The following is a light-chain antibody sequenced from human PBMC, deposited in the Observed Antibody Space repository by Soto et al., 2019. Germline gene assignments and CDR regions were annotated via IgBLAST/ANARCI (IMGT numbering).Light chain of an antibody. CDR3: QQSHDTPPT. Sequence: DIQMTQSPSTLSASVGDRVTITCRASQSISSWLAWYQQKPGKAPKLLIYAASSLHSGVPSRFSGSGSGTHFTLTISSLQPEDFAIYYCQQSHDTPPTFGQGTKVDIK. J-gene: IGKJ1*01. CDR2: AAS. V-gene: IGKV1-39*01. CDR1: QSISSW.